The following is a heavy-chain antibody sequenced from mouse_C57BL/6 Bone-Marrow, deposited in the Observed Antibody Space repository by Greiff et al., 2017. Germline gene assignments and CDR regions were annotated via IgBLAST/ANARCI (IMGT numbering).Heavy chain of an antibody. D-gene: IGHD4-1*01. J-gene: IGHJ2*01. Sequence: EVQRVESGEGLVKPGGSLKLSCAASGFTFSSYAMSWVRQTPETRLEWVAYISSGGDYIYYADTVKGRFTISRDNARNTLYLQMSSLKSEDTAMYYCTRANWVNFDYWGQGTTLTVSS. V-gene: IGHV5-9-1*02. CDR1: GFTFSSYA. CDR2: ISSGGDYI. CDR3: TRANWVNFDY.